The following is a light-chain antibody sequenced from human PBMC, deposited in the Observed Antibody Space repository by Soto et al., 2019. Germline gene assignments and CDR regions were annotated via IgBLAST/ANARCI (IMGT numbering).Light chain of an antibody. CDR2: GAS. V-gene: IGKV3-11*01. J-gene: IGKJ5*01. CDR3: QQRSNLIT. Sequence: EIVLTQSPGPLSLSPGERATLSCRASQSVSSNLAWYQQKPGQAPRLLIYGASTRATGIPARFSGSGSGTDFTLTISSLEPEDFAVYYCQQRSNLITFGQGTRLEIK. CDR1: QSVSSN.